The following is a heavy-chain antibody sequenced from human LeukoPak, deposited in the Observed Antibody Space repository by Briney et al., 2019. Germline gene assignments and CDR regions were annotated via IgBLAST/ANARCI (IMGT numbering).Heavy chain of an antibody. Sequence: SETLSVTCAVSGGSISSSNWWSWVRQPPGKGLEWIGEIYHSGSTNYNPSLKSRVTISVDKSKNQFSLKLSSVTAADTAVYYCAKTYYDILTGYSHFDYWGQGTLVTASS. CDR3: AKTYYDILTGYSHFDY. D-gene: IGHD3-9*01. V-gene: IGHV4-4*02. J-gene: IGHJ4*02. CDR1: GGSISSSNW. CDR2: IYHSGST.